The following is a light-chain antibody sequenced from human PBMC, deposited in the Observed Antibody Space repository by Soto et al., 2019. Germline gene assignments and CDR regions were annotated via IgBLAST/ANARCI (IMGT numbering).Light chain of an antibody. V-gene: IGLV2-14*01. J-gene: IGLJ3*02. CDR2: EVS. Sequence: QSALTQPASVSGSPGQSITISCTATSSDVGTYNYVSWYQQYPGKAPKLMIFEVSNRPSGVSTRFSGSKSGNTASLTISGLQPEDEAEYFCSSDTSSSTLVFGGGTKLTVL. CDR3: SSDTSSSTLV. CDR1: SSDVGTYNY.